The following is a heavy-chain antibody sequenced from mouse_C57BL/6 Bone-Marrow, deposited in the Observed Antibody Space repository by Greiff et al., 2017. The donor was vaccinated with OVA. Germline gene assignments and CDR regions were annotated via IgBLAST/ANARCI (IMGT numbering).Heavy chain of an antibody. J-gene: IGHJ3*01. CDR2: IDPSDSYT. D-gene: IGHD4-1*01. CDR3: ASWDFAY. Sequence: QVQLQQPGAELVKPWASVRLSCKASGYTFTSYWIQWVKQRPGQALEWIGEIDPSDSYTNYNQKFKGKATLTVDTSSSTAYMQLSSLTSEDSAVYYCASWDFAYWGQGTLVTVSA. V-gene: IGHV1-50*01. CDR1: GYTFTSYW.